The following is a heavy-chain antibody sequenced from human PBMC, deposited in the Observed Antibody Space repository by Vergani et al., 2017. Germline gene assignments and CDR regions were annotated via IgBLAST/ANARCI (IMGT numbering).Heavy chain of an antibody. J-gene: IGHJ6*02. CDR2: IYHSVGT. Sequence: QVQLQESGPGLVKPSETLSLTCAVSGYSISSTYYWGWIRQPPGKGLEWIGSIYHSVGTYNNPSLKSRVTISVDTSKNQFSLKLSSVTAADTAVYYCARHRGDNDRGGMDVWGQGTTVTVSS. D-gene: IGHD2-21*02. CDR3: ARHRGDNDRGGMDV. CDR1: GYSISSTYY. V-gene: IGHV4-38-2*01.